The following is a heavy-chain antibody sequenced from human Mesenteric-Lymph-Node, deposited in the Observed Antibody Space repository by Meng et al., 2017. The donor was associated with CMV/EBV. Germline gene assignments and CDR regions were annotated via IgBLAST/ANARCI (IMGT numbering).Heavy chain of an antibody. V-gene: IGHV3-66*01. CDR2: IHSGANT. J-gene: IGHJ4*02. D-gene: IGHD2-8*01. CDR3: ARESPYCTNGVCPRRKAPDY. Sequence: GESLKISCAATGFTVSGNYMSWVRQAPGKGLEWVSVIHSGANTYYADSVKGRFTISRDNSKNTLYLQMNSLRAEDTAVYYCARESPYCTNGVCPRRKAPDYWGQETLVTVSS. CDR1: GFTVSGNY.